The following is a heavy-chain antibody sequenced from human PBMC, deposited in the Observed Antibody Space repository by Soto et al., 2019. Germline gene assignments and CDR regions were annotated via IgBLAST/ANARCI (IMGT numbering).Heavy chain of an antibody. D-gene: IGHD3-16*01. J-gene: IGHJ4*02. CDR1: GFTFSSYG. V-gene: IGHV3-30*18. CDR2: ISYDGSNK. CDR3: AKSTLITSGGVDF. Sequence: GGSLRLSCAASGFTFSSYGMHWVRQAPGKGLEWVAVISYDGSNKYYADSVKGRFTISRDNSKNTLYLQMNSLRAEDTAVFYCAKSTLITSGGVDFWGQGTLVTVSS.